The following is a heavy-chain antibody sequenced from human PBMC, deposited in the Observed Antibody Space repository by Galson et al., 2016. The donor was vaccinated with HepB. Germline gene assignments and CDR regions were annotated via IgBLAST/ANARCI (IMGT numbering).Heavy chain of an antibody. J-gene: IGHJ6*02. Sequence: SLRLSCAASGFSFSDHYMSWIRQAPGKGLESIAYISSSGTVLYYAASAQGRFTIPRDNAKKSLYLQMNSLRADDTGVYYCARDPDTSSKADVWGHGTTVTVSS. CDR3: ARDPDTSSKADV. CDR2: ISSSGTVL. CDR1: GFSFSDHY. D-gene: IGHD5-18*01. V-gene: IGHV3-11*01.